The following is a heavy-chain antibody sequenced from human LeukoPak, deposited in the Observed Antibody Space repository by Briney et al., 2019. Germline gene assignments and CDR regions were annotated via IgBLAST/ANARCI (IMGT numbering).Heavy chain of an antibody. Sequence: PGGSLRLSCAASGFTFSSYTMSWVRQAPGEGLEWLSAINNRGSSTYYADSVKGRFTISRDNSKNTLYLQMNSLRAEDTAVYYCAKLSVTTSDDYWGQGTLVTVSS. V-gene: IGHV3-23*01. CDR3: AKLSVTTSDDY. CDR1: GFTFSSYT. CDR2: INNRGSST. J-gene: IGHJ4*02. D-gene: IGHD4-17*01.